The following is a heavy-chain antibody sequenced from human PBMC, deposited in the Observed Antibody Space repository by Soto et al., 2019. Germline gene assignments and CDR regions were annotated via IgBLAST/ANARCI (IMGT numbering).Heavy chain of an antibody. D-gene: IGHD2-21*02. J-gene: IGHJ4*02. CDR1: GFTFSGYA. CDR2: ISGSGGST. Sequence: PGESLRLSCAASGFTFSGYAMSWVRQAPGKGLEWVSAISGSGGSTYYADSVKGRFTISRDNSKNTLYLQMNSLRAEDTAVYYCAXAPFVVVTAIRGYYFDYWGQGTLVTVSS. V-gene: IGHV3-23*01. CDR3: AXAPFVVVTAIRGYYFDY.